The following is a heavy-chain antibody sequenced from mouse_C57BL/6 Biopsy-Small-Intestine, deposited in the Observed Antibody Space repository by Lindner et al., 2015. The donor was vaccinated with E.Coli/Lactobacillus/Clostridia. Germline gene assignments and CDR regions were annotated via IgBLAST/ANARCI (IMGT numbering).Heavy chain of an antibody. Sequence: VQLQESGPELVKPGASVKISCKASGYAFSSSWMNWVKQRPGKGLEWIGQIYPGEGDTVYNGKFKGKATLTADKSSSTAYMQLSSLTSEDSAVYFCARGTRLDFWGQGTTLTVSS. CDR2: IYPGEGDT. D-gene: IGHD2-14*01. CDR1: GYAFSSSW. J-gene: IGHJ2*01. CDR3: ARGTRLDF. V-gene: IGHV1-82*01.